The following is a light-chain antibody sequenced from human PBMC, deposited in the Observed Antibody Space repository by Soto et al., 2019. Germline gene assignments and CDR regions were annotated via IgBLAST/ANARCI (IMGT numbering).Light chain of an antibody. CDR2: AAS. V-gene: IGKV1-27*01. Sequence: DIQMTQSPSSLSASVGDRVTITCRASQGISDYLAWYKQKPGKVPKLLIYAASTLQSGVQSRFSGSGSGTDFTLTISSLQPEDVATYYCQKYNSVPRTFGQRTKVEIK. CDR3: QKYNSVPRT. CDR1: QGISDY. J-gene: IGKJ1*01.